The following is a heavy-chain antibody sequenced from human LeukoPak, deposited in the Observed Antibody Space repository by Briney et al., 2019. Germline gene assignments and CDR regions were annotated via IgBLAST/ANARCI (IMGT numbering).Heavy chain of an antibody. CDR2: ISGSGGST. Sequence: GGSLRLSCAASGFTFSSYAMSWVRQAPGKGLEWVSAISGSGGSTYYADSVKGRFTIPRDNSKNTLYLHMRSLRAEDAAMYFCVYYDSSGYYYGRLRYWGQGTPVTVSS. CDR1: GFTFSSYA. D-gene: IGHD3-22*01. J-gene: IGHJ4*02. V-gene: IGHV3-23*01. CDR3: VYYDSSGYYYGRLRY.